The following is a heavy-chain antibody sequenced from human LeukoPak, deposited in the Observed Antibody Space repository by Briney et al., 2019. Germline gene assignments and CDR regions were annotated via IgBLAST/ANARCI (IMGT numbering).Heavy chain of an antibody. D-gene: IGHD1-26*01. Sequence: PGGSLRLSCAASGFTFNNYAMTWVRQAPGERLEWVSSISASGVMTYYADSVKGRFTVSRDNSKNSLYLQMSSLTAADTAVYYCAKDRSIGTYYTLDHWRQGTLLTVSS. CDR3: AKDRSIGTYYTLDH. J-gene: IGHJ4*02. V-gene: IGHV3-23*01. CDR2: ISASGVMT. CDR1: GFTFNNYA.